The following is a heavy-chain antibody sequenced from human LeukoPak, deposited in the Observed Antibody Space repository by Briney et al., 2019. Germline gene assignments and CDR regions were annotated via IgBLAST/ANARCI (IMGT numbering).Heavy chain of an antibody. CDR2: ISAYNGNT. Sequence: GASVKVSCKASGYTFTSYGISWVRQAPGQGLEWMGWISAYNGNTNYAQKFQGRVTMTRDTSTTTAYMDLSRLRSDDTAVYYCARDEGVTPFDVDYWGQGTLVTVSS. D-gene: IGHD3-10*01. CDR3: ARDEGVTPFDVDY. V-gene: IGHV1-18*01. J-gene: IGHJ4*02. CDR1: GYTFTSYG.